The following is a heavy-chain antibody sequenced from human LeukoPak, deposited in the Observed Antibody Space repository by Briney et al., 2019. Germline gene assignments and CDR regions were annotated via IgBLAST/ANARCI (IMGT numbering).Heavy chain of an antibody. V-gene: IGHV3-30-3*01. CDR3: ARDPGQLWFSYYYYYYMDV. J-gene: IGHJ6*03. D-gene: IGHD5-18*01. CDR1: GFTFSSYA. Sequence: PGRSLRLSCAASGFTFSSYAMHWVRQAPGKGLEWVAVISYDGSNKYYADSVKGRFTISRDNSKNTLYLQMNSLRAEDTAVYYCARDPGQLWFSYYYYYYMDVWGKGTTVTVSS. CDR2: ISYDGSNK.